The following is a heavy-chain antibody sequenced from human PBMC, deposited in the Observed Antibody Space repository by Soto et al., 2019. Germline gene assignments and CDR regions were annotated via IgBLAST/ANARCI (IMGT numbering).Heavy chain of an antibody. V-gene: IGHV3-30*14. Sequence: PGGSLRLSCAASGFTFSDYAMHWVRQAPGKGLEWVAVVSHDGRNTHYADSVKGRFTISRDNSKNTLYLLMNSLRTEDTAVYYCARYYDYSGGTSGGMDVWGQGTTVTVSS. J-gene: IGHJ6*02. CDR2: VSHDGRNT. CDR3: ARYYDYSGGTSGGMDV. CDR1: GFTFSDYA. D-gene: IGHD3-22*01.